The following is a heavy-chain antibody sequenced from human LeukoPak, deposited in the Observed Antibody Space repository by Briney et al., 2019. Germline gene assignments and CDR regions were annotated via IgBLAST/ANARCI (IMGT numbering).Heavy chain of an antibody. V-gene: IGHV1-18*04. CDR3: ARDPSNTSGWKTWFDP. Sequence: GASVKVSCKAFGYTFNSHGISWVRQAPGQGLEWMGWISAYNGDTNYAQKFQGRVTLTTDRTTSTAYLGLRSLRSDDTAVYYCARDPSNTSGWKTWFDPWGQGTLVTVSS. D-gene: IGHD6-19*01. CDR2: ISAYNGDT. CDR1: GYTFNSHG. J-gene: IGHJ5*02.